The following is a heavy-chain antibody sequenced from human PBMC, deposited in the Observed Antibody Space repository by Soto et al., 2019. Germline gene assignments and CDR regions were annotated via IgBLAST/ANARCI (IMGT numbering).Heavy chain of an antibody. D-gene: IGHD2-15*01. CDR3: ARMKYCSGGSCTEAFDY. CDR2: IYYSGST. J-gene: IGHJ4*02. V-gene: IGHV4-59*01. CDR1: GGSISSYY. Sequence: SETLSLTCTVSGGSISSYYWSWIRQPPGKGLEWIGYIYYSGSTNYNPSLKSRVTISVDTSKNQFSLKLSSVTAADTAVYYCARMKYCSGGSCTEAFDYWGQGTLVTVSS.